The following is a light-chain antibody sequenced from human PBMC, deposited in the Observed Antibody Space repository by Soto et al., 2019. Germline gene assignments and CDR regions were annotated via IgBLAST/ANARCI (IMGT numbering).Light chain of an antibody. CDR2: DVS. V-gene: IGKV1-5*01. CDR3: QQYDSYSWT. Sequence: IPMTPSPYKLSASVVVRVTIPCRARQSISNWLAWYQQKPGKAPKLLIYDVSSLESGVPSRFSGSGSGTEFILNISSLQPDDFATYYCQQYDSYSWTFDQGTKVDI. J-gene: IGKJ1*01. CDR1: QSISNW.